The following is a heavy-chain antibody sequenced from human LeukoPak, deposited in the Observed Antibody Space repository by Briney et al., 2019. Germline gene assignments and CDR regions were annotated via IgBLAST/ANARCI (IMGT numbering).Heavy chain of an antibody. CDR3: ARYHSGYEWGPFDY. CDR1: GYTFTSYG. CDR2: ISAYNGNT. D-gene: IGHD5-12*01. Sequence: ASVKVSCKASGYTFTSYGISWVRQAPGQGLEWMGWISAYNGNTNYVQKLQGRVTMATDTSTSTAYMELRSLRSDDTAVYYCARYHSGYEWGPFDYWGQGTLVTVSS. V-gene: IGHV1-18*04. J-gene: IGHJ4*02.